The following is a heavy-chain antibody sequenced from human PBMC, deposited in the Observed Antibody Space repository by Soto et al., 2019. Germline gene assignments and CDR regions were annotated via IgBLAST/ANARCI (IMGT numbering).Heavy chain of an antibody. CDR2: IIPILGIA. CDR1: GCTFSSYT. D-gene: IGHD3-10*01. J-gene: IGHJ6*02. CDR3: ASLMSSGYYDGMDV. Sequence: QVQLVQSGAEVKKPGSSVKVSCKASGCTFSSYTISWVRQAPGQGLEWMGRIIPILGIANYAQKFQGRVTITADKSTSTDYMALSSLRSEDTAVYYCASLMSSGYYDGMDVGGQGTAVTVSS. V-gene: IGHV1-69*02.